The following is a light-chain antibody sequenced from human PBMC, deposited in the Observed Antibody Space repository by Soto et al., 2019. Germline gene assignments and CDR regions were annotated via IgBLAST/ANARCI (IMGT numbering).Light chain of an antibody. CDR1: QGVGSSF. V-gene: IGKV3D-20*01. Sequence: EFVLTQSPATLSLSPGETATLSSGASQGVGSSFLAWYQHKPGLAPRLLVYDVSIRATAIPDRFSGSGSGTDFTLTISSLEPEDFAVYYCQQYGSSPITFGGGTRVEIK. CDR3: QQYGSSPIT. J-gene: IGKJ4*01. CDR2: DVS.